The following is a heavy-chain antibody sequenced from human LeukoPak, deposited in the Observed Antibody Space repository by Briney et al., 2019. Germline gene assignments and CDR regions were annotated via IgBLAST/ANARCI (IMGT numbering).Heavy chain of an antibody. CDR1: GGSISSGGYY. V-gene: IGHV4-31*03. J-gene: IGHJ4*02. CDR3: ARVDPDSSSTLEVFDY. Sequence: SQTLSLTCTVSGGSISSGGYYWSWIRQHPGKGLEWIGYIYYSGSAYYNPSLKSRVTISVDTSKNQFSLKLSSVTAADTAVYYCARVDPDSSSTLEVFDYWGQGTLVTVSS. CDR2: IYYSGSA. D-gene: IGHD6-6*01.